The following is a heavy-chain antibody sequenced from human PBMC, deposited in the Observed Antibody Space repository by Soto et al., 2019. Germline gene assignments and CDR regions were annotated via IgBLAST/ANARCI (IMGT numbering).Heavy chain of an antibody. V-gene: IGHV3-23*01. Sequence: EVQLLESGGGLVQPGGSLRLSCAASGFTFSSYAMSWVRQAPGKGLEWVSAISGSGGSTYYADSVKGRFTISRDNSKNTLYPQMNSRRAEDRAVYYCAKEGNRILTGYPVDYWGQGALVTVSS. CDR2: ISGSGGST. D-gene: IGHD3-9*01. CDR3: AKEGNRILTGYPVDY. J-gene: IGHJ4*02. CDR1: GFTFSSYA.